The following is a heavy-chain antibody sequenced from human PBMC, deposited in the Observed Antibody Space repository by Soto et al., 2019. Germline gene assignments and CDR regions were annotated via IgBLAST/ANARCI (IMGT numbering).Heavy chain of an antibody. Sequence: PSETLSLTCPVSGGSISSYYLSWIRQPPGKGLEWIGYIYYSGSTNYNPSLKSRVTISVDTSKNQFSLKLSSVTAADTAVYYCARDKGGGWFDPWGQGTLVTVSS. CDR1: GGSISSYY. CDR3: ARDKGGGWFDP. V-gene: IGHV4-59*01. D-gene: IGHD1-26*01. J-gene: IGHJ5*02. CDR2: IYYSGST.